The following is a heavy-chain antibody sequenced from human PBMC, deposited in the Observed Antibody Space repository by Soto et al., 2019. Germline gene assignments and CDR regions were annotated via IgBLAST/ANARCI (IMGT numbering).Heavy chain of an antibody. J-gene: IGHJ6*02. CDR3: ARERGCSGGSGYFRYDYGMDV. CDR2: ISAYNGNT. Sequence: SVKVSCKASGYIFTRYGISWELEAPVQRLGGVGWISAYNGNTNYAQKLQGRVTMTTDTSTSTAYMELRSLRSEDTAVYYWARERGCSGGSGYFRYDYGMDVWGQGTPVTVSS. CDR1: GYIFTRYG. D-gene: IGHD2-15*01. V-gene: IGHV1-18*04.